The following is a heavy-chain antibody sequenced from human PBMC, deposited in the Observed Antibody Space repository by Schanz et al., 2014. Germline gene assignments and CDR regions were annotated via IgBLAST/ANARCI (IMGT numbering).Heavy chain of an antibody. J-gene: IGHJ3*01. V-gene: IGHV1-2*02. CDR2: INPNSGGT. CDR1: GNTLSAYY. Sequence: QVQLVQSGADVKKPGASVKVSCKASGNTLSAYYIHWIRQAPGQGLEWMGWINPNSGGTNYAQKFQGRFTMTRDTSITTVYMEVNSLTSDDTAVFYCARTASHDVWRGYIPHYAFDLWGQGTVVIVSS. CDR3: ARTASHDVWRGYIPHYAFDL. D-gene: IGHD3-3*01.